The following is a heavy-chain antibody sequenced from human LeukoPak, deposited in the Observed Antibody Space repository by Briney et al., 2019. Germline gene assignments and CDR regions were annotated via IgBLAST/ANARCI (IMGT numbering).Heavy chain of an antibody. CDR3: ARRAGAYSHPYDY. CDR1: GFTVSGNS. J-gene: IGHJ4*02. V-gene: IGHV3-53*01. Sequence: GGSLRLSCTVSGFTVSGNSMSWVRQAPGRGLGWVSFIYSDNTHYSDSVPGRFTISRDNSKNTLYLQTNSLTAEDTAVYYCARRAGAYSHPYDYWGQGTLVTVSS. CDR2: IYSDNT. D-gene: IGHD4/OR15-4a*01.